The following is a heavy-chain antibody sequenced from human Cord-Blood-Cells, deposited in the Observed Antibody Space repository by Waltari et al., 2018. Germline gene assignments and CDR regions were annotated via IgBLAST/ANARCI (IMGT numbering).Heavy chain of an antibody. CDR2: INAGNGNK. Sequence: QVQLVQSGAEVKKPGASVKVSCKASGYTFTSYAMHWVRQAPGQRLGWMGWINAGNGNKKYSKKFQGRVTNTRDTSASTAYMELSSLRSEDTAVYYCAREGLVVHAIGNFDYWGQGTLVTVSS. D-gene: IGHD2-8*02. CDR1: GYTFTSYA. CDR3: AREGLVVHAIGNFDY. V-gene: IGHV1-3*01. J-gene: IGHJ4*02.